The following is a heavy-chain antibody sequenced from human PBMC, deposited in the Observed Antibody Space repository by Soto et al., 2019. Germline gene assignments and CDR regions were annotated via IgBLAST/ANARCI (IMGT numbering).Heavy chain of an antibody. V-gene: IGHV3-74*01. CDR3: AREGGYNWFDP. Sequence: GGSLRLSCAASGFTFSSHWMHWVRQAPGKGLVWVSRINSDGSRTSYADSVKGRFTISRDNAKSTLYLQMNSLTAEDTAVYYCAREGGYNWFDPWGQGTLVTVSS. CDR1: GFTFSSHW. J-gene: IGHJ5*02. D-gene: IGHD3-16*01. CDR2: INSDGSRT.